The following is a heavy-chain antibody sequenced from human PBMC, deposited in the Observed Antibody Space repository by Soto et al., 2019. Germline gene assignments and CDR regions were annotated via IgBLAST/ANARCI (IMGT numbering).Heavy chain of an antibody. D-gene: IGHD2-2*01. Sequence: QVQLVESGGGVVQPGRSLRLSCAASGFTFSSYGMHWVRQAPGKGLEWVAVISYDGSNKYYADSVKGRFTISRDNSKNTLYLQMNSLRAEDTAVYYCAKEPEDILVVPAAPTGHWGQGTLVPVSS. CDR1: GFTFSSYG. CDR2: ISYDGSNK. CDR3: AKEPEDILVVPAAPTGH. J-gene: IGHJ4*02. V-gene: IGHV3-30*18.